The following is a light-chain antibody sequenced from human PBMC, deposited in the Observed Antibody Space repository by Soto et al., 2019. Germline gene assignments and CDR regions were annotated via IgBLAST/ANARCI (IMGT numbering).Light chain of an antibody. CDR1: HYNRKS. CDR2: DAS. CDR3: QHHSNWPPIT. J-gene: IGKJ5*01. Sequence: IVLTQSPATLSLSRGEGAALSCTATHYNRKSLAWYQQRPGQAPRLLIYDASNRATGIPGRFSGSGSGTDFTLTISSLESADFAVYCCQHHSNWPPITFGQGTRLEIK. V-gene: IGKV3-11*01.